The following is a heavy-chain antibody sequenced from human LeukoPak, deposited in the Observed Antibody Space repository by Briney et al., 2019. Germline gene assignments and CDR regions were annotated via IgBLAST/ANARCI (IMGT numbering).Heavy chain of an antibody. CDR1: GFTFSGSA. J-gene: IGHJ6*03. V-gene: IGHV3-73*01. CDR2: IRSRGNNYAT. Sequence: PGGSLRLSCAASGFTFSGSAVHWVRQASGKGLEWVGRIRSRGNNYATAYAASVKGRFTISRDDSKNTAYLQMNSLKTEDTAVYYCTRLVSYMGVWGKGTTVTVSS. CDR3: TRLVSYMGV.